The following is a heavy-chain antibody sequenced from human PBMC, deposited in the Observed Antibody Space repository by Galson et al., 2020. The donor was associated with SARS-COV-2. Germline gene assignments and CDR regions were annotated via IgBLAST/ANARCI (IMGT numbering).Heavy chain of an antibody. J-gene: IGHJ4*02. Sequence: GESLKISCASSGFPFRSYGMSWVRQAPGKGLEWVANIKRDGSEKNYVDSVKGRFTISRDNAKNSLYLQMTSLRAEDTAVYYCAREDSSGSPPFDYWGQGTLVTVSS. D-gene: IGHD3-22*01. CDR2: IKRDGSEK. V-gene: IGHV3-7*01. CDR1: GFPFRSYG. CDR3: AREDSSGSPPFDY.